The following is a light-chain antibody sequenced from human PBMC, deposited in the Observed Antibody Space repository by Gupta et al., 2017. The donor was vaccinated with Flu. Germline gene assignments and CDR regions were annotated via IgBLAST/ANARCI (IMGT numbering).Light chain of an antibody. CDR1: SSDIGGYNY. Sequence: QSALTQPPSASGSPGPSATISCTGTSSDIGGYNYVSWYQQHPGKAPQLIIDEVSKRPSGVPDRFSGSKSGNTASLTVSGLQAEEEADYYCSSYGGSNNFVFGIGTKVTVL. CDR2: EVS. CDR3: SSYGGSNNFV. J-gene: IGLJ1*01. V-gene: IGLV2-8*01.